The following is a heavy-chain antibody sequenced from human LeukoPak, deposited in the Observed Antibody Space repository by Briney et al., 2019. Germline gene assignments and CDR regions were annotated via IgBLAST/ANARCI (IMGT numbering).Heavy chain of an antibody. Sequence: GGSLRLSCAASGFTFSSYAMRWVRQAPGKGLEWVSSIGGSSGSTYYADSVKGRFTNSRDNSKNTLYLQMNSLRAEDTAVYYCAKGVSSPLYYFDYWGQGALVTVSS. CDR1: GFTFSSYA. CDR2: IGGSSGST. CDR3: AKGVSSPLYYFDY. V-gene: IGHV3-23*01. D-gene: IGHD6-13*01. J-gene: IGHJ4*02.